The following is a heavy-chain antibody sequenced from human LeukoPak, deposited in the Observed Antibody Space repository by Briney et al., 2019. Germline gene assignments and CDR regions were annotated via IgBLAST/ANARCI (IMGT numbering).Heavy chain of an antibody. J-gene: IGHJ4*02. V-gene: IGHV4-34*01. CDR1: GGSFSGYY. CDR2: INHSGST. D-gene: IGHD3-3*01. Sequence: SETLSLTCAVYGGSFSGYYWSWIRQPPGMGLEWIGEINHSGSTNYNPSLKSRVTMSVDTSKNQVSLKLSSVTAADTAVYYCARTYYDFWSGYSPYYFDYWGQGTLVTVSS. CDR3: ARTYYDFWSGYSPYYFDY.